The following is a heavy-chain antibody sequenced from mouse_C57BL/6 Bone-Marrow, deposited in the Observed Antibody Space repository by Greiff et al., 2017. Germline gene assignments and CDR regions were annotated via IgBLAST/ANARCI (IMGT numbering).Heavy chain of an antibody. D-gene: IGHD1-1*01. J-gene: IGHJ3*01. CDR1: GFNIKDDY. Sequence: VQLQQSGAELVRPGASVKLSCTASGFNIKDDYMHWVKQRPEQGLEWIGWIDPENGDTEYASKFQGKATITADTSSNTAYLQLSSLTSEDTAVYYCTYSLYYYGSSPFAYGGQGTLVTVSA. CDR2: IDPENGDT. V-gene: IGHV14-4*01. CDR3: TYSLYYYGSSPFAY.